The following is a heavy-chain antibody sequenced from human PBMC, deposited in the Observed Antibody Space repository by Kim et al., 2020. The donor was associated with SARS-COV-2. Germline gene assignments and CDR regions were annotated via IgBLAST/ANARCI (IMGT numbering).Heavy chain of an antibody. CDR3: ARVSVRLGVPAAQGVMGGMDV. V-gene: IGHV4-34*01. J-gene: IGHJ6*02. CDR1: GGSFSGYY. CDR2: INHSGST. Sequence: SETLSLTCAVYGGSFSGYYWSWIRQPPGKGLEWIGEINHSGSTNYNPSLKSRVTISVDTSKNQFSLKLSSVTAADTAVYYCARVSVRLGVPAAQGVMGGMDVWGQGTTVTVSS. D-gene: IGHD2-2*01.